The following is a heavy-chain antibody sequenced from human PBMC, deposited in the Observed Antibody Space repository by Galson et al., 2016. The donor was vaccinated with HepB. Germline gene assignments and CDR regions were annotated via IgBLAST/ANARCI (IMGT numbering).Heavy chain of an antibody. CDR2: IYYNGRT. V-gene: IGHV4-61*08. CDR1: GASIGSGGYY. D-gene: IGHD6-13*01. Sequence: SETLSLTCTVSGASIGSGGYYWGWIRQPPGKVLEWIGYIYYNGRTNYNPSLESRVTMSVDTSKNQFSLKLNSVTAADTAVYYCARDTPIPSSGRAWFDPWGQGTLVTVSS. J-gene: IGHJ5*02. CDR3: ARDTPIPSSGRAWFDP.